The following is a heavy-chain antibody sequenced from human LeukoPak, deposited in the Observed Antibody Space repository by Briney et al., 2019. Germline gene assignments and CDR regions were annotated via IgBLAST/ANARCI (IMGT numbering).Heavy chain of an antibody. V-gene: IGHV3-53*01. CDR2: IYSGGST. Sequence: GGSLRLSCAASGFTVSSNYMSWVRQAPGKGLEWVSVIYSGGSTYYADSVEGRFTISRDNSKNTLYLQMNSLRAEDTAVYYCARVPRYYYGMDVWGQGTTVTVSS. CDR1: GFTVSSNY. J-gene: IGHJ6*02. CDR3: ARVPRYYYGMDV.